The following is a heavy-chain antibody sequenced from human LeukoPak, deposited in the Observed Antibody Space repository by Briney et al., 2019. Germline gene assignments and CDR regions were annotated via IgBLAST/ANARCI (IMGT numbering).Heavy chain of an antibody. CDR3: ASGGKTLGYCSGGSCYPDSYYFDY. D-gene: IGHD2-15*01. V-gene: IGHV6-1*01. CDR2: TYYRSKWYN. J-gene: IGHJ4*02. Sequence: SQTLSLTCAISGDSVSSNSAAWNWIRQSPSRGLKWLGRTYYRSKWYNDYAVSVKSRITINPDTSKNQFSLQLNSVTPEDTAVYYCASGGKTLGYCSGGSCYPDSYYFDYWGQGTLVTVSS. CDR1: GDSVSSNSAA.